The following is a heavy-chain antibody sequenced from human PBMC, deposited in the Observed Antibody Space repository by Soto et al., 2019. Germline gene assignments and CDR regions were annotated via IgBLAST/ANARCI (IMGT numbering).Heavy chain of an antibody. J-gene: IGHJ6*02. CDR1: GFTFSSYS. CDR2: ISSSSSTI. V-gene: IGHV3-48*01. Sequence: LRLSCAASGFTFSSYSMNWVRQAPGKGLEWVSYISSSSSTIYYADSVKGRFTISRDNAKNSLYLQMNSLRAEDTAVYYCARGPHDYADYYYGMDVWGQGTTVTVSS. D-gene: IGHD4-17*01. CDR3: ARGPHDYADYYYGMDV.